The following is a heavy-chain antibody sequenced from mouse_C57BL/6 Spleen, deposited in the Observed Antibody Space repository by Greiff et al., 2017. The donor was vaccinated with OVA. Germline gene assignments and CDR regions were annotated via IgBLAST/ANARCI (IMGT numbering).Heavy chain of an antibody. Sequence: QVQLKESGAELARPGASVKLSCKASGYTFTSYGISWVKQRTGQGLEWIGEIYPRSGNTYYNEKFKGKATLTADKSSSTAYMELRSLTSEDSAVYFCARKISTMITTGYFDVWGTGTTVTVSS. V-gene: IGHV1-81*01. CDR3: ARKISTMITTGYFDV. J-gene: IGHJ1*03. CDR2: IYPRSGNT. D-gene: IGHD2-4*01. CDR1: GYTFTSYG.